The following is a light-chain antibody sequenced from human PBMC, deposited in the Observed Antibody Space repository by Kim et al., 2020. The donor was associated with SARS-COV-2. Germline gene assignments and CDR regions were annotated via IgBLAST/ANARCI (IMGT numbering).Light chain of an antibody. CDR2: RND. J-gene: IGLJ3*02. Sequence: ELTQPPSASGTPGQRITISCSGSSSNIGTHYVFWYQQLPGTAPKLLIYRNDQRPSGVPDRFSGSKSGTSASLAISGLRSEDEADYYCAAWDDSLSGGVFGGGTQLTVL. CDR1: SSNIGTHY. CDR3: AAWDDSLSGGV. V-gene: IGLV1-47*01.